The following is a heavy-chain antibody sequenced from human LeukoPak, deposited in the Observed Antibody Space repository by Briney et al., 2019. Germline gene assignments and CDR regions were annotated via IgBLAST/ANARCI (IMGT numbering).Heavy chain of an antibody. J-gene: IGHJ4*02. V-gene: IGHV3-21*01. D-gene: IGHD6-19*01. Sequence: GGSLRLSCVGSGFTFSSYSMNWVRQAPGKGLEWVSSISSSSNYIYYADSVKGRFTISRENAKNSLYLQMNSLRAEDTAVYYCASSMAEAGRCDYWGLGTLVTVSS. CDR1: GFTFSSYS. CDR3: ASSMAEAGRCDY. CDR2: ISSSSNYI.